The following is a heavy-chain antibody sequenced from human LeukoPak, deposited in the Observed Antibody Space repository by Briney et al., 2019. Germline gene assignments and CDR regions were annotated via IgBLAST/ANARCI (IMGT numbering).Heavy chain of an antibody. V-gene: IGHV4-31*03. J-gene: IGHJ4*02. D-gene: IGHD3-22*01. CDR2: IYYSGST. CDR3: ARQHDSSGYKLDS. CDR1: GGSISSDGYL. Sequence: KASETLSLTCTVSGGSISSDGYLWSWIRQHPGKGLEWIGYIYYSGSTNYNPSLKSRVTISVDTSKNQFSLKLNSVTAADTAVYYCARQHDSSGYKLDSWGQGALVTVSS.